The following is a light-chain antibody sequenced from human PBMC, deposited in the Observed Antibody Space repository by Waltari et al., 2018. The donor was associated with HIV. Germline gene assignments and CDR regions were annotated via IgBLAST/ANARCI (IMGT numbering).Light chain of an antibody. CDR2: EVS. CDR1: SSDVGGYNY. CDR3: SSYTSSSTVV. Sequence: QSALTQPASVSGSPGQSITISCTGTSSDVGGYNYVSWYQPHPAKAPQLMIYEVSNLPSGVSTRFSGSKSGNTASLTISGLQAEDEADYYCSSYTSSSTVVFGGGTKLTVL. J-gene: IGLJ2*01. V-gene: IGLV2-14*01.